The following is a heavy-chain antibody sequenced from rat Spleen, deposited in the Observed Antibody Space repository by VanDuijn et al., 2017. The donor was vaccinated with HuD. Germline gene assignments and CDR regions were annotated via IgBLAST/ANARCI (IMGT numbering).Heavy chain of an antibody. CDR1: AYSINSNY. CDR2: ITYSGGT. CDR3: ARYRNSMGLFDY. V-gene: IGHV3-1*01. Sequence: EVQLQESGPGLVKPSQSLSLTCSVTAYSINSNYCGWVRKFPGNKVEWMGYITYSGGTRYNPSLKNRISITRDTSKNQFFLQLTSVTTEDTATYYCARYRNSMGLFDYWGQGLMVTVSS. J-gene: IGHJ2*01. D-gene: IGHD1-7*01.